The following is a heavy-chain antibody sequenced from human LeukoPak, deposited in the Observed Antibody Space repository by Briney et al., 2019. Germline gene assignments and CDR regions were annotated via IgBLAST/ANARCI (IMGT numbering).Heavy chain of an antibody. CDR3: VRKSRDGYNFDY. D-gene: IGHD5-24*01. CDR1: GFTFSSYW. CDR2: INSDGSST. J-gene: IGHJ4*02. Sequence: PGGSLRLSCAASGFTFSSYWMHWVRQAPGKGLVWVSRINSDGSSTSYADSVKGRFTISRDNAKNTLYLQMNSLRAEDTAVYYCVRKSRDGYNFDYWGQGTLVTVSS. V-gene: IGHV3-74*01.